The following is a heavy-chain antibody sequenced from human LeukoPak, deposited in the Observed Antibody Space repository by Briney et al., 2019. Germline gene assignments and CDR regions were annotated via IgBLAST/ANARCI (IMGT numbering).Heavy chain of an antibody. J-gene: IGHJ6*03. CDR1: GYTFTSYD. V-gene: IGHV1-8*03. CDR2: MNPNSGNT. D-gene: IGHD6-6*01. CDR3: ARERYSSSSGYYYYMDV. Sequence: ASVKVSCKASGYTFTSYDINWVRQATGQGLEWMGWMNPNSGNTGYAQKFQGRVTITRNTSISTAYMELSSLRSEDTAVYYCARERYSSSSGYYYYMDVWGKGTTVTVSS.